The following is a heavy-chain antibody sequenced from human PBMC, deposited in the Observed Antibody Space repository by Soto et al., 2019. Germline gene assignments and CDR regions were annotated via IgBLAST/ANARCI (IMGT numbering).Heavy chain of an antibody. Sequence: GESLKISCQGSGYSFNNYWIGWVRQMPGKGPEWMGIIYPGDSDTKYNPSFQGQVTISADKSITTTYLQWSSLKASDTAIYYCAASIFYYGMDVWGQGTTVTVSS. CDR3: AASIFYYGMDV. CDR1: GYSFNNYW. J-gene: IGHJ6*02. V-gene: IGHV5-51*01. CDR2: IYPGDSDT.